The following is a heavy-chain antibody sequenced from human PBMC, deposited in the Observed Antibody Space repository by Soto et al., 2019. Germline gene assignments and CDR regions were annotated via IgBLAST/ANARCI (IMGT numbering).Heavy chain of an antibody. D-gene: IGHD3-10*01. J-gene: IGHJ3*01. CDR1: GFTFSGHG. CDR2: IWYDGNNK. V-gene: IGHV3-33*01. Sequence: GGSLRLSCAASGFTFSGHGMHWVRQAPGKGLEWVGVIWYDGNNKCYADSVKGRFTISRDNSKNTPYLQMNSLRAEDTAVYYCARDTSPVDYVAGIYYDALDVWGPGTMVTVSS. CDR3: ARDTSPVDYVAGIYYDALDV.